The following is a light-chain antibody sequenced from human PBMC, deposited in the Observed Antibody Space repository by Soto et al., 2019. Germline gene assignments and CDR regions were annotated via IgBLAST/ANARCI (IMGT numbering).Light chain of an antibody. CDR1: SSNIGST. J-gene: IGLJ3*02. Sequence: QPVLTQPPSASGTPGQRVTISCSGSSSNIGSTVNWYQQVPGMAPKLLIYNHNQRPSGVPDRFSASKSGSSAFLAISGLQSEDEADYFCAAWDDSLNGVVFGGGTKVTVL. V-gene: IGLV1-44*01. CDR3: AAWDDSLNGVV. CDR2: NHN.